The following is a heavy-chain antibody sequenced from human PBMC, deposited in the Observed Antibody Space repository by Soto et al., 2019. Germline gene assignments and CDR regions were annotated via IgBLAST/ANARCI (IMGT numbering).Heavy chain of an antibody. CDR1: GFNFGGYA. CDR2: LSGDGSRA. D-gene: IGHD3-16*01. Sequence: GGSLRLSCAGTGFNFGGYAMSWVRQAPGKGLEWVSTLSGDGSRAYYADSVRGRFTVSRDNSKSTLYLRMNSLRADDTAIYYCAKRGGYAISFFDSWGQGTLVTVSS. V-gene: IGHV3-23*01. J-gene: IGHJ4*02. CDR3: AKRGGYAISFFDS.